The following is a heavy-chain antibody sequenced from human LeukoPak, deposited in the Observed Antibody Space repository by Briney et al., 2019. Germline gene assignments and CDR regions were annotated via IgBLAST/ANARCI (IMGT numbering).Heavy chain of an antibody. CDR2: IKREGSEK. Sequence: GGSLRLSCAASGFTFSRYWMTRFRQAPGKGLEWVANIKREGSEKDYVDSVKGRFTISRDNAKNSLYLQMNSLRAEDTAVYYCARHSSWAFDYWGQGTLVTGSS. CDR3: ARHSSWAFDY. D-gene: IGHD6-13*01. V-gene: IGHV3-7*04. CDR1: GFTFSRYW. J-gene: IGHJ4*02.